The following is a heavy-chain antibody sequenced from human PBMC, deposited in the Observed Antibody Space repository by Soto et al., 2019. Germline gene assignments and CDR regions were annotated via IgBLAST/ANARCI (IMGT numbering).Heavy chain of an antibody. CDR1: EFTFSNYA. CDR2: ISSSGDGT. J-gene: IGHJ4*02. Sequence: EVHLLEWGGGLVQPGGSLRLSCAASEFTFSNYAMTWVRQAPGKGLEWVSLISSSGDGTFYADAVKGRFTISRDNFRNTVYLQMNSLRVEDTAVYYCAKQVLVFDLEVFDYWGKGTLVTVSS. V-gene: IGHV3-23*01. CDR3: AKQVLVFDLEVFDY. D-gene: IGHD2-21*01.